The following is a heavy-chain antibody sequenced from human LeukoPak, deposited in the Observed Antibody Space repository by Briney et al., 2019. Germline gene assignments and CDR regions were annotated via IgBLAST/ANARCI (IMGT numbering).Heavy chain of an antibody. J-gene: IGHJ4*02. CDR1: GFTFSSYA. V-gene: IGHV3-23*01. CDR3: AKGRWDDSSGHYPPPSDY. Sequence: GGSLRLSCAASGFTFSSYAMSWVRQAPGKGLEWVSAISGSGGSTYYADSVKGRFTISRDNSKNTLYLQMNSLRAEDTAVYYCAKGRWDDSSGHYPPPSDYWGQGTLVTVSS. D-gene: IGHD3-22*01. CDR2: ISGSGGST.